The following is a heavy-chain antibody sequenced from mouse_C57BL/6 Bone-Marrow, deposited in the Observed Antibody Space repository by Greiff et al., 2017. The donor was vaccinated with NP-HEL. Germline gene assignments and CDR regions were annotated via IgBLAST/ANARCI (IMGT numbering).Heavy chain of an antibody. D-gene: IGHD1-2*01. CDR1: GYSITSGYY. CDR2: ISYDGSN. CDR3: ARDPPTAGDY. Sequence: ESGPGLVKPSQSLSLTCSVTGYSITSGYYWNWIRQFPGNKLEWMGYISYDGSNNYNPSLKNRISITRDTSKNQFFLKLNSVTTEDTATYYCARDPPTAGDYWGQGTTLTVSS. J-gene: IGHJ2*01. V-gene: IGHV3-6*01.